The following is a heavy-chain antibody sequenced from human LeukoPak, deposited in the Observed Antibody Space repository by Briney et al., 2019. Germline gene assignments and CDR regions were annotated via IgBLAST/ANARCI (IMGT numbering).Heavy chain of an antibody. Sequence: SETLSLTCTVSGGSISSYYWSWIRQPAGKGLEWIGRIYTSVSTNYNPSLKSRVTMSVDTSKNQFSLKLSSVTAADTAVYYCARDLLTYYYDSSGYYLDYWGQGTLVTVSS. CDR2: IYTSVST. D-gene: IGHD3-22*01. J-gene: IGHJ4*02. V-gene: IGHV4-4*07. CDR3: ARDLLTYYYDSSGYYLDY. CDR1: GGSISSYY.